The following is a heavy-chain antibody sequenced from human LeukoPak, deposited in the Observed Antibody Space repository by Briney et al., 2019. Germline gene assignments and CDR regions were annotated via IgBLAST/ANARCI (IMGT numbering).Heavy chain of an antibody. CDR3: ARVPDYDILTGYPDY. CDR1: GFTFSSYA. V-gene: IGHV3-30*04. CDR2: ISYDGSNK. J-gene: IGHJ4*02. Sequence: PGGSLRLSCAASGFTFSSYAMHWVRQAPGKGLEWVAVISYDGSNKYYADSVKGRFTISRDNSRNTLYLQMNSLRAEDTAVYYCARVPDYDILTGYPDYWGQGTLVTVSP. D-gene: IGHD3-9*01.